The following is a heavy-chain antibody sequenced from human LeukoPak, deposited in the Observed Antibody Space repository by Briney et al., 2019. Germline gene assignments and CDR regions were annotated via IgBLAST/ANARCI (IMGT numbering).Heavy chain of an antibody. CDR2: IYDSGST. V-gene: IGHV4-61*02. Sequence: PSETLSLTCTVSGGSISSGDYFWSWLRQPAGKELEWIGRIYDSGSTNYNPSLKSRVTMSVDTAKNQFSLKLNSVTAADTAVYYCARNGRRNSHPIDYWGQGTLVTVSS. CDR1: GGSISSGDYF. D-gene: IGHD1-7*01. J-gene: IGHJ4*02. CDR3: ARNGRRNSHPIDY.